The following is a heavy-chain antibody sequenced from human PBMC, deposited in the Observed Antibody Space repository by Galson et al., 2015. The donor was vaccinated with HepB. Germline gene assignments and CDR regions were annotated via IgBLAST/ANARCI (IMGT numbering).Heavy chain of an antibody. CDR1: GFTFSSYS. Sequence: SLRLSCAASGFTFSSYSMNWVRQAPGKGLEWVSYISSSSSTIYYADSVKGRFTISRDNAKNSLYLQMNSLRDEDTAVYYCARADYGSGSSLNLYYYYYGMDVWGQGTTVTVSS. J-gene: IGHJ6*02. V-gene: IGHV3-48*02. CDR2: ISSSSSTI. CDR3: ARADYGSGSSLNLYYYYYGMDV. D-gene: IGHD3-10*01.